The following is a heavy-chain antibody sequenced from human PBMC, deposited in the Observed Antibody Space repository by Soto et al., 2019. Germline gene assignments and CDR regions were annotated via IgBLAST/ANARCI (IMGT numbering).Heavy chain of an antibody. V-gene: IGHV1-2*02. D-gene: IGHD2-15*01. Sequence: QVQVVQSGAEVKKPGASVKVSCKAAGYTFSNYFLHWVRQAPGQGLEWMAWINPNSGGTKSAQKFQGRVTVTSDSSGSTAYMELNRLRSDDTAIYYCVRGYCGGGSCYSGASGWFDPWGQGTLVTVSS. J-gene: IGHJ5*02. CDR1: GYTFSNYF. CDR3: VRGYCGGGSCYSGASGWFDP. CDR2: INPNSGGT.